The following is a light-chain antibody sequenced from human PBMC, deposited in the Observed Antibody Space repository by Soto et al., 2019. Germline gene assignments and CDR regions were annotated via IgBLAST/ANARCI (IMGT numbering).Light chain of an antibody. Sequence: QSSLTQPASLSGSPGQSITISCTGTISDVSGYNFVSWYQQYPGEAPKLMIYDVSNRPSGVSNRFSGSKSGNTASLTISGLQAEDEADYYCSSYTSSNTYVFGTGTKVTVL. V-gene: IGLV2-14*03. J-gene: IGLJ1*01. CDR2: DVS. CDR3: SSYTSSNTYV. CDR1: ISDVSGYNF.